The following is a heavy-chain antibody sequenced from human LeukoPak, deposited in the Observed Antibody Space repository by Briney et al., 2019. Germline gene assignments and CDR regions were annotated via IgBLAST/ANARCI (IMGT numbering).Heavy chain of an antibody. CDR1: GFTLSNYW. J-gene: IGHJ3*02. D-gene: IGHD1-1*01. CDR3: ARGNAHAFDI. CDR2: IHSDGSST. V-gene: IGHV3-74*01. Sequence: GGSLRLSCAASGFTLSNYWMHWVRQAPGKGLVWVSRIHSDGSSTTSADSVKGRFTISRDNAGNTLYLQMNSLRAEDTAVYFCARGNAHAFDIWGQGTMVTVSS.